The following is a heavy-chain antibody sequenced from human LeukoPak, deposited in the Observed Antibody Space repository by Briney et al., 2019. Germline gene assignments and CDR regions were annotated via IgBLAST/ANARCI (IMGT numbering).Heavy chain of an antibody. CDR3: AGGEYCTSTSCYLLDSGNWFDP. Sequence: GGSLRLSCAASGFTFRSSIMNWVRQAPGKGLERVSYLTASISTEYYADSVKGGFTLSRDNAQNKRYLQMKRPRAADTAVYYCAGGEYCTSTSCYLLDSGNWFDPWGQGTLVTVSS. CDR1: GFTFRSSI. D-gene: IGHD2-2*01. J-gene: IGHJ5*02. V-gene: IGHV3-48*01. CDR2: LTASISTE.